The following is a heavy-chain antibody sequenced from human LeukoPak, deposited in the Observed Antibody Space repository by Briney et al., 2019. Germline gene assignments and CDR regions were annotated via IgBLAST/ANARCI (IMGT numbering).Heavy chain of an antibody. D-gene: IGHD1-26*01. CDR2: INHSGST. V-gene: IGHV4-34*01. CDR3: ARQGDVGSYPFDL. CDR1: GGSFSGYY. J-gene: IGHJ4*02. Sequence: SETLSLTCAVYGGSFSGYYWSWIRQPPGKGLEWIGEINHSGSTNYNPSLKSRVTISVDRSKNQFSLKLSSVTAADTAVYYCARQGDVGSYPFDLWGQGTLVIVSS.